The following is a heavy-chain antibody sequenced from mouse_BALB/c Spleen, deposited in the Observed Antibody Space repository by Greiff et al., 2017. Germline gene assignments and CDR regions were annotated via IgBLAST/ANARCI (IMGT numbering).Heavy chain of an antibody. Sequence: EVQLVESGGGLVKPGGSLNLSCAASGFTFSDYYMYWVRQTPEKRLEWVATISDGGSYTYYPDSVKGRITISRDNAKNNLYLQMSSLKSEDTAMYDCARPDEYDGRGFAYWGQGTLVTVSA. J-gene: IGHJ3*01. CDR2: ISDGGSYT. V-gene: IGHV5-4*02. CDR1: GFTFSDYY. D-gene: IGHD2-4*01. CDR3: ARPDEYDGRGFAY.